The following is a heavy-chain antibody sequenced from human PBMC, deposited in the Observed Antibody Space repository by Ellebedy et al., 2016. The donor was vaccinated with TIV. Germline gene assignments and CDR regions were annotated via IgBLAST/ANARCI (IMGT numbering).Heavy chain of an antibody. CDR3: ARPRSGYYHSDWYFDL. D-gene: IGHD3-3*01. CDR1: GGTFSSYA. CDR2: IIPIFGTA. V-gene: IGHV1-69*05. J-gene: IGHJ2*01. Sequence: SVKVSCXASGGTFSSYAISWVRQAPGQGLEWMGGIIPIFGTANYAQKLQGRVTMTTDTSTSTAYMELRSLRSDDTAVYYCARPRSGYYHSDWYFDLWGRGTLVTVSS.